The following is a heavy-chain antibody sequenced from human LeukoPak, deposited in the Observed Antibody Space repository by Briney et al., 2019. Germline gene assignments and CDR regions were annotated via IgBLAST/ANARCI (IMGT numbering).Heavy chain of an antibody. V-gene: IGHV4-34*01. Sequence: SETLSLTCAVYGGSFSGYYWSWIRQPPGKGLEWIGSIYYSGSTYYNPSLKSRVTISVDTSKNQFSLKLSSVTAADTAVYYCARDLRRIRAVAGRNWFDPWGQGTLVTVSS. CDR1: GGSFSGYY. CDR3: ARDLRRIRAVAGRNWFDP. J-gene: IGHJ5*02. D-gene: IGHD6-19*01. CDR2: IYYSGST.